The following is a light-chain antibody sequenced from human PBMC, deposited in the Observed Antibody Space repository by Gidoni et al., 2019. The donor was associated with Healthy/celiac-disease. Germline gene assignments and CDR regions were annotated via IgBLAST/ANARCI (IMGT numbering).Light chain of an antibody. CDR3: CSYAGSYTFV. CDR2: DVS. J-gene: IGLJ1*01. CDR1: SSDVGGYNY. Sequence: QSSLTQPRSVSGSPGQSVTIPCTGISSDVGGYNYVSWYQQHPGKAPKLMIYDVSKRPSGVPDRFSGSKSGNTASLTISGLQAEDEADYYCCSYAGSYTFVFGTGTKVTVL. V-gene: IGLV2-11*01.